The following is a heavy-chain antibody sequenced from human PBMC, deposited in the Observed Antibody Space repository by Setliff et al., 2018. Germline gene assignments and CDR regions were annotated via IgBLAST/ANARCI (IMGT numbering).Heavy chain of an antibody. CDR1: GYTFTSYD. CDR2: IIPVLGMT. J-gene: IGHJ6*03. D-gene: IGHD4-17*01. CDR3: ARGPSPTVTPSRLIYFYHMDV. Sequence: SVKVSCKASGYTFTSYDINWVRQAPGQGLEWMGAIIPVLGMTDYAQKFQGRLTITADQSTTTVYMELSSLRFDDTALYYCARGPSPTVTPSRLIYFYHMDVWGTGTTVTVSS. V-gene: IGHV1-69*10.